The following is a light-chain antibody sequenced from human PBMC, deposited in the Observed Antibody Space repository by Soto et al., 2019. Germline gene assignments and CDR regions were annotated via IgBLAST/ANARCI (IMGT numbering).Light chain of an antibody. CDR1: QSVSSN. CDR3: QQYNNWPPLT. V-gene: IGKV3-15*01. Sequence: EIVMTQSPATLSVSPGERATLSCRASQSVSSNLAWYQQKPGQAPRLLIYGASTRATGVPARFSGSGSGTYFTLTISSLQSEDFAVYYCQQYNNWPPLTFGGGTK. CDR2: GAS. J-gene: IGKJ4*01.